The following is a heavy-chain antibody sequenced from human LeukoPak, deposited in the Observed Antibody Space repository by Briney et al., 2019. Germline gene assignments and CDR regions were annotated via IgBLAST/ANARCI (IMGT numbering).Heavy chain of an antibody. D-gene: IGHD3-22*01. J-gene: IGHJ4*02. Sequence: SETLSLTCAVYGGSFSGYYWSWIRQPPGKGLEWIGEINHSGSTNCNPSLKSRVAISVDTSKNQFSLKLSSVTAADTAVYYCARVGGYYDSSGYSPYDYWGQGTLVTVSS. CDR3: ARVGGYYDSSGYSPYDY. V-gene: IGHV4-34*01. CDR2: INHSGST. CDR1: GGSFSGYY.